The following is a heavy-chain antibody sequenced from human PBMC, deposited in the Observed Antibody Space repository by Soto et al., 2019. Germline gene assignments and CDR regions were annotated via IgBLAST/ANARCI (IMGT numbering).Heavy chain of an antibody. J-gene: IGHJ5*02. V-gene: IGHV4-30-2*01. CDR1: GGSISSGGYS. CDR2: IYHSGST. Sequence: SETLSLTCAVSGGSISSGGYSWSWIRQPPRKGLEWIGYIYHSGSTYYNPSLKSRVTISVDRSKNQFSLKLSSVTAADTAVYYCARVPDRWGQGTLVTVSS. CDR3: ARVPDR.